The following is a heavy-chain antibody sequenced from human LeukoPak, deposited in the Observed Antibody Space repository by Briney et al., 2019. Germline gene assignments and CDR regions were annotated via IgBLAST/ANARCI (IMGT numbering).Heavy chain of an antibody. V-gene: IGHV1-3*01. CDR2: INAGNGNT. J-gene: IGHJ4*02. Sequence: VASVKVSCKASGYRFTTDMYTIHWLRQAPGHRLEWMGWINAGNGNTKYSQKFQGRVTITGDTSARTVYMEVSSLVSEDTAVYYCARDSASSGWSWVYWGQGTLVTVSS. CDR3: ARDSASSGWSWVY. CDR1: GYRFTTDMYT. D-gene: IGHD6-19*01.